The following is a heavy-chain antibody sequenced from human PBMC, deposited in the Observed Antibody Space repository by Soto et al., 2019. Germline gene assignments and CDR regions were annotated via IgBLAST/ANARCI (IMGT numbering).Heavy chain of an antibody. CDR1: GFTFSSYA. CDR2: ISGGDGNT. J-gene: IGHJ4*02. Sequence: GGSLRLSCAASGFTFSSYAMTWVRQAPGKGLEWVSAISGGDGNTYYADSVKGRFTISRDNSKNTLYLHMNSLRAEDTAVYYCAKGSFSSSLVYFDYWGQGTLVTVSS. CDR3: AKGSFSSSLVYFDY. V-gene: IGHV3-23*01. D-gene: IGHD6-6*01.